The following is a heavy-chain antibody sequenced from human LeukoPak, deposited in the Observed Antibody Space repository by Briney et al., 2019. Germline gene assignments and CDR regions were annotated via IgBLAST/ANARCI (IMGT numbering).Heavy chain of an antibody. CDR2: ISSGSSII. V-gene: IGHV3-48*01. J-gene: IGHJ4*02. D-gene: IGHD6-19*01. CDR3: AREGSDWEGNY. CDR1: GFTFSSYS. Sequence: GGSLRLSCAASGFTFSSYSMNWVRQAPGKGLEWVSYISSGSSIIYYADSVKGRFTISRDNAKNSLYLQMNSLRAEDTAVYYCAREGSDWEGNYWGQGTLVTVSS.